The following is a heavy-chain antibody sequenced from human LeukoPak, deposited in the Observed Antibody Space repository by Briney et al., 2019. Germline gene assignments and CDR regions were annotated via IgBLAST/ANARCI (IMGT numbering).Heavy chain of an antibody. D-gene: IGHD6-13*01. CDR3: ARQGAAGKYYYYYMDV. J-gene: IGHJ6*03. V-gene: IGHV5-51*01. Sequence: GESLQISCKGSGYSFTNYWIGWVRPMPGQGLEWMGIIYPDDSNTIYGPSFQGQVTISADKSINTAYLEWSSLKASDTAIYYCARQGAAGKYYYYYMDVWGKGTTVTVSS. CDR2: IYPDDSNT. CDR1: GYSFTNYW.